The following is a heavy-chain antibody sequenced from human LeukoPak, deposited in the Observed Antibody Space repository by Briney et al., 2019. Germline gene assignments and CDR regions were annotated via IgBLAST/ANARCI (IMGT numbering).Heavy chain of an antibody. CDR3: ARGIAVAPNWFDP. J-gene: IGHJ5*02. D-gene: IGHD6-19*01. CDR2: IYTSGST. Sequence: SDTLSLTCTVSGGSISSYYWSWILQPAGKGLEWIGRIYTSGSTNYNPSLKSRVTISVDKSKNQFSLKLSSATAADTAVYYCARGIAVAPNWFDPWGQGTLVTVSS. V-gene: IGHV4-4*07. CDR1: GGSISSYY.